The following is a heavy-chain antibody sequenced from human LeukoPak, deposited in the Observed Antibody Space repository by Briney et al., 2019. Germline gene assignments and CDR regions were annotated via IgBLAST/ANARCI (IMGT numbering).Heavy chain of an antibody. D-gene: IGHD2-15*01. CDR1: GYTFTSYA. J-gene: IGHJ4*02. V-gene: IGHV1-3*01. CDR2: INAGNGNT. Sequence: GASVKVSCKASGYTFTSYAMHWVRQAPGQRLEWMGWINAGNGNTKYSQKFQGRVTITRDTSASTAYMELSSLRSEDTAVYYCARDRYCSGGSCYHFDYWGQGTLVTVSS. CDR3: ARDRYCSGGSCYHFDY.